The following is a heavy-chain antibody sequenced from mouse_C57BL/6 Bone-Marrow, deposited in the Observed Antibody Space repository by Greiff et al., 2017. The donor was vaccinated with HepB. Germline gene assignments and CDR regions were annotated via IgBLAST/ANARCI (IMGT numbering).Heavy chain of an antibody. Sequence: QVQLQQSGTELVKPGASVKLSCKASGYTFTSYWMHWVKQRPGQGLEWIGNINPSNGGTNYNEKFKSKATLTVDKSSSTAYMQLSSLTSEDSAVYYCARELLRTLYYFDYWGQGTTLTVSS. J-gene: IGHJ2*01. CDR1: GYTFTSYW. D-gene: IGHD1-1*01. CDR3: ARELLRTLYYFDY. CDR2: INPSNGGT. V-gene: IGHV1-53*01.